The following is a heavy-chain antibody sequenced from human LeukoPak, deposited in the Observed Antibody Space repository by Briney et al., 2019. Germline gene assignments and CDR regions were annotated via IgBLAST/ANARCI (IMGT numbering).Heavy chain of an antibody. CDR2: INWDGRST. CDR3: ARGPSVGSGWSPDY. V-gene: IGHV3-20*04. J-gene: IGHJ4*02. Sequence: GGSLRLSCAASGFIFEDHGMSWVRQAPGKGLEWVSSINWDGRSTDYADSVKGRFTISRDNAKNSLYLQMNSLRAEDTAVYYCARGPSVGSGWSPDYWGQGTLVTVSS. CDR1: GFIFEDHG. D-gene: IGHD6-19*01.